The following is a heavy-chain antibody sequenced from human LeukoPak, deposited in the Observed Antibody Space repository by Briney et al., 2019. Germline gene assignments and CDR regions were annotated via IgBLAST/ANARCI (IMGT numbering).Heavy chain of an antibody. CDR3: AIPFLDY. CDR1: GYTFTTYD. CDR2: MNPNSGNT. Sequence: GASVKVSCKASGYTFTTYDINWVRQAPGQGLEWMGYMNPNSGNTGYAQKFQGRVTMTRNTSISTAYMELSSLRSEDTAVYYCAIPFLDYWGQGTLVTVSS. V-gene: IGHV1-8*01. J-gene: IGHJ4*02.